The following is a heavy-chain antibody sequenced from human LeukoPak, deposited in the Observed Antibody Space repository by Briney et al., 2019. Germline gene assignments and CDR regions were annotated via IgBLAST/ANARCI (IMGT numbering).Heavy chain of an antibody. CDR2: FDPEDGET. D-gene: IGHD3-22*01. J-gene: IGHJ4*02. CDR1: GYTLTELS. V-gene: IGHV1-24*01. CDR3: ATDRHYYDSSGYYLFNFDY. Sequence: VASVKVSCKVSGYTLTELSMHWVRQAPGKGLEWMGGFDPEDGETIYAQKFQGRVTMTEDTSTDTAYMELSSLRSEDTAVYYCATDRHYYDSSGYYLFNFDYWGQGTLVTVPS.